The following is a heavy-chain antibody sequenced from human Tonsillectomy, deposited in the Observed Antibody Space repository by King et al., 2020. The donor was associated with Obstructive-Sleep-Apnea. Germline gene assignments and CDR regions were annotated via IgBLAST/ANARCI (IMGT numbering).Heavy chain of an antibody. D-gene: IGHD1-1*01. V-gene: IGHV3-30*04. J-gene: IGHJ4*02. Sequence: VQLVESGGGVVQPGRSLRLSCAASGFTFSDYAVHWVRQAPGKGLEWVAFISYDGSNKYYGDSVKGRFTISGDTSKKTVYLQMNTLRAEDSAVYYCAREMNDALDYWGQGTLVTVSS. CDR2: ISYDGSNK. CDR1: GFTFSDYA. CDR3: AREMNDALDY.